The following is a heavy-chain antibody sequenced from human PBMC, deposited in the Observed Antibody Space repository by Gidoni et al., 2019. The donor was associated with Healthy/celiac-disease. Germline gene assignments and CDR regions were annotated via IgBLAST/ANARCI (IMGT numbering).Heavy chain of an antibody. D-gene: IGHD2-15*01. CDR2: INHSGST. CDR3: ARGVAATRYNWFDP. V-gene: IGHV4-34*01. Sequence: QVQLQQWGAGLLKPSETLSLTCAVYGGSFSGYYCSWLRQPPGKGLEWIGEINHSGSTNYNPSLKSRVTISVDTSKNQFSRKLSSVTAADTAVYYCARGVAATRYNWFDPWGQGTLVTVSS. CDR1: GGSFSGYY. J-gene: IGHJ5*02.